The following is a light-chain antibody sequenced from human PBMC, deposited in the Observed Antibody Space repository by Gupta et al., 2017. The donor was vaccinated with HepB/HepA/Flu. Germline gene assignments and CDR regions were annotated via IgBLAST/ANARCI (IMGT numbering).Light chain of an antibody. J-gene: IGLJ3*02. CDR1: SSNIGTNY. Sequence: QSVLTQPPSASGTPGQRVTISCAGTSSNIGTNYVFWYQQLPGTAPKLLISSNNQRPSGVPDRFSASKSGTSASLAISGLRSDDEADYSCAVWDDSLSGWVFGGGTKLTVL. CDR2: SNN. V-gene: IGLV1-47*01. CDR3: AVWDDSLSGWV.